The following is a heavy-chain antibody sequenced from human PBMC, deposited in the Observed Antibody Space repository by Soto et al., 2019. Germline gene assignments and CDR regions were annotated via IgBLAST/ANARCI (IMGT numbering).Heavy chain of an antibody. V-gene: IGHV1-46*01. CDR2: INPSGGST. CDR3: AREKGAIFGVVTNTGDYYCYGMDV. Sequence: ASVKVSCKASGYTFTIYYMHWVLQAPLQWLDGMGIINPSGGSTSYAQKFQGRVTMTRDTSTSTVYMELSSLRSEDTAVYYCAREKGAIFGVVTNTGDYYCYGMDVWGQGTTVTVSS. D-gene: IGHD3-3*01. CDR1: GYTFTIYY. J-gene: IGHJ6*02.